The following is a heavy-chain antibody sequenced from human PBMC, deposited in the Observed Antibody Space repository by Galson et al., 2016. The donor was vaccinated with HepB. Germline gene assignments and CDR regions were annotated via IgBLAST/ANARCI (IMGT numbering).Heavy chain of an antibody. CDR2: IIPIDGIR. CDR3: ARQSGGSLPLDY. CDR1: GGTFSSYG. Sequence: SVKVSCKASGGTFSSYGISWVRQAPGQGLEWMGRIIPIDGIRNYAQKFQGRVTITADYMELTSLRSEDTAVYYCARQSGGSLPLDYWGQGTLVTVSS. D-gene: IGHD2-8*02. V-gene: IGHV1-69*04. J-gene: IGHJ4*02.